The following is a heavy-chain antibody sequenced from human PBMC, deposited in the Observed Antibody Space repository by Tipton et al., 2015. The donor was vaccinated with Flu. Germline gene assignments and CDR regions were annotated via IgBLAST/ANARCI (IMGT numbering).Heavy chain of an antibody. V-gene: IGHV1-2*06. Sequence: QSGAEVKKPGASVKVSCKASGYTFTGYYMHWVRQAPGQGLEWMGRINPNSGGTNYAQKFQGRVTMTRDTSISTAYMELSRLRSDDTAVYYCARDRWLRRGRIIDYWGQGTLVTVSS. J-gene: IGHJ4*02. CDR2: INPNSGGT. CDR3: ARDRWLRRGRIIDY. CDR1: GYTFTGYY. D-gene: IGHD5-12*01.